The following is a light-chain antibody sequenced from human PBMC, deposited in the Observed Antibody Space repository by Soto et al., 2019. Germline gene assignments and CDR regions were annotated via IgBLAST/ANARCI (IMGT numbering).Light chain of an antibody. V-gene: IGKV3-15*01. Sequence: EIVMTQSPATLSVSPGERATLSCRASQSVGANLAWYQQRPGQAPRLFIYGASTRATGIPARFSGSGSGTEFTLPISSVQSEDFAVYYCQQYDNWPPYTFGQGTKLEIK. CDR3: QQYDNWPPYT. CDR2: GAS. J-gene: IGKJ2*01. CDR1: QSVGAN.